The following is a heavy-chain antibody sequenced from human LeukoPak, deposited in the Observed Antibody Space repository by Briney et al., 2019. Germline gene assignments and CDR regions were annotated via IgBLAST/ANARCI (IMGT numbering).Heavy chain of an antibody. CDR3: AKRPETPRWFGEETSAFDI. CDR1: GFTFSDYY. J-gene: IGHJ3*02. V-gene: IGHV3-23*01. Sequence: GGSLRLSCAASGFTFSDYYMSWIRQAPGKGLEWVSAISGSGGSTYYADSVKGRFTISRDNSKNTLYLQMNSLRAEDTAVYYCAKRPETPRWFGEETSAFDIWGQGTMVTVSS. CDR2: ISGSGGST. D-gene: IGHD3-10*01.